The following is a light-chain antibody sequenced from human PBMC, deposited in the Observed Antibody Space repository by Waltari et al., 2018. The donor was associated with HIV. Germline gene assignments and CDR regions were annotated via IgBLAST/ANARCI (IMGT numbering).Light chain of an antibody. J-gene: IGLJ3*02. V-gene: IGLV1-40*01. CDR2: GNS. Sequence: QSVLTQPPSVSGAPGQRVTISCTGSSSNIGAGYGVHWYQQLPGTAPKLLIYGNSKRPAGVPDRFSGSKAGTSASRAITGLQAEDEADYCCQSYDSSLSGSVFGGGTKLTVL. CDR1: SSNIGAGYG. CDR3: QSYDSSLSGSV.